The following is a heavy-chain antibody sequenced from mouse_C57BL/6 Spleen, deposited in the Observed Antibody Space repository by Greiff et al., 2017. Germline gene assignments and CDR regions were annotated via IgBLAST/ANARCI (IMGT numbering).Heavy chain of an antibody. CDR3: ARAYDYGAWFAY. J-gene: IGHJ3*01. Sequence: EVHLVESGGGLVKPGGSLKLSCAASGFTFSSYAMSWVRQTPEKRLEWVATISDGGSYTYYPDNVKGRFTISRDKAKNNLYLQMSHLKSEDTAMYYCARAYDYGAWFAYWGQGTLVTVSA. CDR1: GFTFSSYA. V-gene: IGHV5-4*01. D-gene: IGHD2-4*01. CDR2: ISDGGSYT.